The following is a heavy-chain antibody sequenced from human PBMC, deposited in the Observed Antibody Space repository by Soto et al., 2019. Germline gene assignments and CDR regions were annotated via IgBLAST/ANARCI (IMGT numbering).Heavy chain of an antibody. CDR1: GFTFSSYS. D-gene: IGHD6-13*01. CDR2: ISSSSSYI. J-gene: IGHJ5*02. V-gene: IGHV3-21*01. Sequence: LRLSCAASGFTFSSYSMNWVRQAPGKGLEWVSSISSSSSYIYYADSVKGRFTISRDNAKNSLYLQMNSLRAEDTAVYYCARGAARGGFWFDPWGQGTLVTVSS. CDR3: ARGAARGGFWFDP.